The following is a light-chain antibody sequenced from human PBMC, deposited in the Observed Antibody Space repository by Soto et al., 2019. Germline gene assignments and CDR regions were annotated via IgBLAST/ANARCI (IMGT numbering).Light chain of an antibody. J-gene: IGLJ1*01. CDR2: GVS. Sequence: QPVLTQPASPSRSPGPALSISPTGTGCDVGAYNYVSWFQQHPDKVPKLMIYGVSNRPSGVSNRFSGSKSGNTASLTISGLRAEDEADYYCSSYRSTSNYVFGSGTKVTVL. V-gene: IGLV2-14*01. CDR1: GCDVGAYNY. CDR3: SSYRSTSNYV.